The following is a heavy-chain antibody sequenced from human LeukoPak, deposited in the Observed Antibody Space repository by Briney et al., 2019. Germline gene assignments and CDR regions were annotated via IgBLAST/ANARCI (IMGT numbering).Heavy chain of an antibody. V-gene: IGHV5-51*01. D-gene: IGHD3-10*01. CDR3: ARLAYYYGSGSFYSPFDP. Sequence: GDSLKISCEGFGYSFTNYWIGWVRQKPGTGLEWMGIIYPTDSDTIYSPSFQGQVTISADKSISTAYLQWSSLKASDSAMYYCARLAYYYGSGSFYSPFDPWGQRTLVTVSS. CDR1: GYSFTNYW. CDR2: IYPTDSDT. J-gene: IGHJ5*02.